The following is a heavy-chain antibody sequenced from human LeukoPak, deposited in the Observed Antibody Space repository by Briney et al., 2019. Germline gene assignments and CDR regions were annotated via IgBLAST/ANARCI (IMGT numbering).Heavy chain of an antibody. J-gene: IGHJ4*02. CDR3: ARHYYDFWSGYIEIIDY. CDR1: GFTFSSYG. V-gene: IGHV3-30*03. Sequence: GRSLRLSCAASGFTFSSYGMHWVRQAPGKGLEWVAVISYDGSNKYYADSVKGRFTISRDNSKNTLYLQMNSLRAEDTAVYYCARHYYDFWSGYIEIIDYWGQGTLVTVSS. CDR2: ISYDGSNK. D-gene: IGHD3-3*01.